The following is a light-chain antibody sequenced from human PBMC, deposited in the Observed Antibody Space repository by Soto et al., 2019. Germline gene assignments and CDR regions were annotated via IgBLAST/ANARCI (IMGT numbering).Light chain of an antibody. Sequence: EIVLTQSPATLSLSPGERATLSCRASQSVSTYLAWYQQKPGQAPRLLIYGASTRATGIPARFSGSGSSTDFTLTISSLEPEDFAVYFCQQRSNWPLTFGGGTKVDIK. CDR2: GAS. CDR3: QQRSNWPLT. J-gene: IGKJ4*01. CDR1: QSVSTY. V-gene: IGKV3-11*01.